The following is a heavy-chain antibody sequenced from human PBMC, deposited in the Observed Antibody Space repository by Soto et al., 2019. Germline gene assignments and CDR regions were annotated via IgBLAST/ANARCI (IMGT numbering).Heavy chain of an antibody. CDR3: ARLGLEASVAWFDT. CDR2: MKHDGREK. Sequence: GGSLRLSCAASGFTFSNYWMSWVRQAPGKGLEWVANMKHDGREKYYVESVKGRFTMSRDNAKNSLSLQMNSLRAEDTAVYYCARLGLEASVAWFDTWGLGTLVTVSS. J-gene: IGHJ5*02. CDR1: GFTFSNYW. V-gene: IGHV3-7*01. D-gene: IGHD3-3*01.